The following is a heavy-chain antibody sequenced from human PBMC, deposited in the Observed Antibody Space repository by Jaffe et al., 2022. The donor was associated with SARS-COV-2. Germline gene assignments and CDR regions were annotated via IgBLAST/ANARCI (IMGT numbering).Heavy chain of an antibody. D-gene: IGHD5-12*01. V-gene: IGHV5-51*01. J-gene: IGHJ4*02. Sequence: EVQLVQSGAEVKKPGESLRISCQGSGYSFTSNWIGWVRQMPGKGLEWMAIIYPGDSDTRYSPSFQGQVTISADKSISTAYLQWSSLKASDTAMYYCARTSAYGSLHSYYFDYWGQGALVTVSS. CDR1: GYSFTSNW. CDR3: ARTSAYGSLHSYYFDY. CDR2: IYPGDSDT.